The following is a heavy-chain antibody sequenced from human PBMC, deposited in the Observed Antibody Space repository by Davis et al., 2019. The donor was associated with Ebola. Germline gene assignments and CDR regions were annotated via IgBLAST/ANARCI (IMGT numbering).Heavy chain of an antibody. CDR1: GFNFSDYY. V-gene: IGHV3-11*06. CDR2: ISTTSSYT. Sequence: GESLKISCVASGFNFSDYYMTWIRQAPGKGLQWLAYISTTSSYTSYADSVKGRFSISRDNAKNSLYLQMNSLRAEDTAVYYCARDVGATVTTSWNWFDPWGQGTLVTVSS. D-gene: IGHD4-11*01. J-gene: IGHJ5*02. CDR3: ARDVGATVTTSWNWFDP.